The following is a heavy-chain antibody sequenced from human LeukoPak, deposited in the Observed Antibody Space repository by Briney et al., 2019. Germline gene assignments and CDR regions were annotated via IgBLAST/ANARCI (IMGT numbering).Heavy chain of an antibody. J-gene: IGHJ6*03. Sequence: ASVKVSCKASGYTFTGYYMHWVRQAPGQGLEWMGWNNPNSGGTNYAQKFQGRVTMTRDTSISTAYMELSRLRSDDTAVYYCARDPVHDFWSGYLDPVYYMDVWGKGTTVTVSS. CDR3: ARDPVHDFWSGYLDPVYYMDV. V-gene: IGHV1-2*02. CDR1: GYTFTGYY. CDR2: NNPNSGGT. D-gene: IGHD3-3*01.